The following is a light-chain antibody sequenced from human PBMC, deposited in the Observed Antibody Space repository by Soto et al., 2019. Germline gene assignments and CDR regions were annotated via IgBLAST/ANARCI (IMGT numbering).Light chain of an antibody. CDR1: QGISNY. CDR2: AAS. CDR3: QKYNGAAFT. J-gene: IGKJ3*01. V-gene: IGKV1-27*01. Sequence: DIQMTQSPSSLSASVGDRVTITCRASQGISNYLAWYQQKPGKVPKLLIYAASTLQSGVPSRFSGSGSGTDFTLTISSLQHDDVATYYCQKYNGAAFTFGPGTKVDIK.